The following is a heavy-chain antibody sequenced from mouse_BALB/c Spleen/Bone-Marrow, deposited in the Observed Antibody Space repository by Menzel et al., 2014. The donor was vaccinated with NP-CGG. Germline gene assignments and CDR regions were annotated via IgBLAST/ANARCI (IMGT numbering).Heavy chain of an antibody. V-gene: IGHV1-77*01. J-gene: IGHJ3*01. Sequence: QVQLQQSGAELARPGASVKLSCKASGYTFTDYYINWVRRRTGQGLEWIGEIYPGNGNTYYNEKFKGKATLTADKSSSTAYMQLSSLTSEDSAVYFCARGGYYRYDGFAYWGQGTLVIVSA. CDR2: IYPGNGNT. CDR1: GYTFTDYY. D-gene: IGHD2-14*01. CDR3: ARGGYYRYDGFAY.